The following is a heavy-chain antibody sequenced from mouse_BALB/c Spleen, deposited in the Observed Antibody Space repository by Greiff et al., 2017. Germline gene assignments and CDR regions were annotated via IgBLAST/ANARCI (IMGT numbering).Heavy chain of an antibody. J-gene: IGHJ2*01. CDR2: INSNGGST. D-gene: IGHD1-1*01. CDR1: GFTFSSYY. V-gene: IGHV5-6-2*01. CDR3: ARHGATVVPFDY. Sequence: DVKLVESGGGLVKLGGSLKLSCAASGFTFSSYYMSWVRQTPEKRLELVAAINSNGGSTYYPDTVKGRFTISRDNAKNTLYLQMSSLKSEDTALYYCARHGATVVPFDYWGQGTTLTVSS.